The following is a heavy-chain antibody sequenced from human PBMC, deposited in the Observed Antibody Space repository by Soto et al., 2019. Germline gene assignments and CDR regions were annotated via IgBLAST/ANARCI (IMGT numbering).Heavy chain of an antibody. CDR2: IWYDGSKK. Sequence: QVQLVESGGGVVQPGRSLRLSCAASGFTFSTYGIHWVRQAPGKGLEWLAVIWYDGSKKYYADSVQGRFTISRDNSKNTGYLQMNSLRAEDTAVYYCVKDHCGGDCYSNPYFDYGGQGTLVTVSS. CDR1: GFTFSTYG. J-gene: IGHJ4*02. V-gene: IGHV3-33*06. CDR3: VKDHCGGDCYSNPYFDY. D-gene: IGHD2-21*02.